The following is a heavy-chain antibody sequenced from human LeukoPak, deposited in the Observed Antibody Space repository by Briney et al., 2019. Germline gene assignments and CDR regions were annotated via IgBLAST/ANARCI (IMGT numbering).Heavy chain of an antibody. CDR2: IWYDGSNK. CDR3: AREPEYDYVWGSYRSHPPFDI. V-gene: IGHV3-33*01. Sequence: PGGSLRLSCAASGFTFSSYGMHWVRQAPGKGLEWVAVIWYDGSNKYYADSVKGRFTISRDNSKNTLYLQMNSLRAEDTAVYYCAREPEYDYVWGSYRSHPPFDIWGQGTMVTVSS. CDR1: GFTFSSYG. D-gene: IGHD3-16*02. J-gene: IGHJ3*02.